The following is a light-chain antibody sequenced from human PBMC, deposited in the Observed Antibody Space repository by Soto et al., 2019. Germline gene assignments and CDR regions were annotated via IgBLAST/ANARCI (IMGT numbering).Light chain of an antibody. CDR3: QQLDSYPST. CDR2: GAS. V-gene: IGKV1-9*01. CDR1: QGISTY. Sequence: DIQLTQSPSFLSASVGDRVTITCRASQGISTYLAWYQQKPGQAPNLLIYGASTLQSGVPSRFSGSGSGSAFTLTISNLQPEDFATYYCQQLDSYPSTFGQGTKVEIK. J-gene: IGKJ1*01.